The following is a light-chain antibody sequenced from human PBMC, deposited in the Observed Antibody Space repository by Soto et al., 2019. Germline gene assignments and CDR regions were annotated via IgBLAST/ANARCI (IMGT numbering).Light chain of an antibody. CDR3: QQYYTSPWT. V-gene: IGKV1-8*01. J-gene: IGKJ1*01. CDR1: QGISSY. Sequence: AIRMTQSPSSLSASTGDRVTITCRASQGISSYLAWFQQKPGRPPKLLMSATSTLQSDVPSRFSGSGSGTDFPLTIGCLQSEDLATYYCQQYYTSPWTFGQGTKVEIK. CDR2: ATS.